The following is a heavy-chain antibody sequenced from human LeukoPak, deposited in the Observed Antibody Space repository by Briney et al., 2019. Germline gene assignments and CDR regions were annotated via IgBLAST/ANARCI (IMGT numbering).Heavy chain of an antibody. J-gene: IGHJ5*02. Sequence: GGSLRLSCAASGFTFSSYDMHWVRQAPGKGLEWVSAIGPAGDTYYPGSVKGRFTISRENAKNSLYLQMNSLRAGDTAVYYCARDLGGGWFDPWGQGTLVTVSS. V-gene: IGHV3-13*01. CDR1: GFTFSSYD. D-gene: IGHD3-16*01. CDR2: IGPAGDT. CDR3: ARDLGGGWFDP.